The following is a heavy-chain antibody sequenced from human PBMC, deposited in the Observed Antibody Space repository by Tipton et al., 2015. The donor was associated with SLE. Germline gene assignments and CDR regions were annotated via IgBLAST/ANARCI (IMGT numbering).Heavy chain of an antibody. J-gene: IGHJ4*02. D-gene: IGHD4-17*01. Sequence: TLSLTCSVSYGSINTFYWSWIRKPPGKSLEWIGHVHYSGTTYYNPSLKSRVTISVDTSKNQFSLKLSSVTAADMAVYYCARRVYGDSFDYWGQGTQVTVSS. CDR1: YGSINTFY. CDR3: ARRVYGDSFDY. V-gene: IGHV4-59*04. CDR2: VHYSGTT.